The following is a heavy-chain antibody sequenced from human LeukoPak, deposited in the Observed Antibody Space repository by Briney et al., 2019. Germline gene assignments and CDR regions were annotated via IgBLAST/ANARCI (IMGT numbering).Heavy chain of an antibody. V-gene: IGHV4-59*12. D-gene: IGHD2-21*01. CDR1: GGSISSYY. Sequence: TSETLSLTCTVSGGSISSYYWSWIRQPPGKGLEWIGYIYYSGSTNYNPSLKSRVTISVDTSKNQFSLKLTSVTAADTAVYYCARGNGAIDSEYFDYWGQGTLVTVSS. CDR2: IYYSGST. CDR3: ARGNGAIDSEYFDY. J-gene: IGHJ4*02.